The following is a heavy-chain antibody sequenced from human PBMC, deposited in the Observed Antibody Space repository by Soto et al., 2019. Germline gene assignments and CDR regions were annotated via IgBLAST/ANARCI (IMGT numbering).Heavy chain of an antibody. Sequence: GGALRRFCAVSGFTVSSYLMHWGRQVPGKGLTWVSRISDDGSTATYADSVKGRFIISRDNAKNTLYLEMNTLRADDSGLYYCARGPRVSSTGTGAHWGRGTLVTVSS. D-gene: IGHD1-1*01. CDR3: ARGPRVSSTGTGAH. CDR1: GFTVSSYL. V-gene: IGHV3-74*01. CDR2: ISDDGSTA. J-gene: IGHJ4*02.